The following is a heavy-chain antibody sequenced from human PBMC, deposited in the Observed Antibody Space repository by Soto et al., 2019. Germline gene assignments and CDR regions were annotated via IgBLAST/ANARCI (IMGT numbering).Heavy chain of an antibody. CDR2: IIPIFGTA. V-gene: IGHV1-69*01. D-gene: IGHD4-17*01. J-gene: IGHJ4*02. CDR3: AGDYGDYEAPDY. Sequence: VQLLESGGTLVQPGGSLRLSCAASGFTFSSYAISWVRQAPGQGLEWMGGIIPIFGTANYAQKFQGRVTITADESTSTAYMELSSLRSEDTAVYYCAGDYGDYEAPDYWGQGTLVTVSS. CDR1: GFTFSSYA.